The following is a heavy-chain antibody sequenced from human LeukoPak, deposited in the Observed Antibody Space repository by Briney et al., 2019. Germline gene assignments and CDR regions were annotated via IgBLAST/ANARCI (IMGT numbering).Heavy chain of an antibody. J-gene: IGHJ5*02. D-gene: IGHD3-10*01. CDR1: GGSIDGYY. CDR3: ARYASGSYYWFDP. Sequence: SETLSLTCSVSGGSIDGYYWSWIRQTPGKGLEWIGSMVHSGGTNYNPSLKSRVSISVDTSKSQFSLKLTSVTAADTAVYYCARYASGSYYWFDPWGQGTLVTVSS. CDR2: MVHSGGT. V-gene: IGHV4-59*01.